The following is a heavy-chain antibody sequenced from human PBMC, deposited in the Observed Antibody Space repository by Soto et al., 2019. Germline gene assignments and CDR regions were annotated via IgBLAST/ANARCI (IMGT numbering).Heavy chain of an antibody. D-gene: IGHD3-3*01. V-gene: IGHV3-23*01. Sequence: GGSLRLSCAASGFTFSSYAMNWVRQAPGKGLEWLSALSSSSSTINYADSVRGRFTISRDNAKNTLYLQMNSLRAEDTAVYYCASRKQRDFLEWLLYGVWFDPWGQGTLVTVAS. CDR2: LSSSSSTI. CDR3: ASRKQRDFLEWLLYGVWFDP. J-gene: IGHJ5*02. CDR1: GFTFSSYA.